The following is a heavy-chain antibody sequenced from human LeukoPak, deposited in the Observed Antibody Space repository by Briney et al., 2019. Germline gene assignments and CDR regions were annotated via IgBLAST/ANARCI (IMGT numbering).Heavy chain of an antibody. J-gene: IGHJ6*02. CDR3: ARGTAAAGTGDYYYYYGMDV. CDR1: GGSFSGYY. Sequence: PSETLSLTCAVYGGSFSGYYWSWIRQPPGKGLEWIGEINHSGSTNYNPSLKSRVTISVDTSKNQFSLKLSSVTAADTAVYYCARGTAAAGTGDYYYYYGMDVWGQGTTVTASS. D-gene: IGHD6-13*01. CDR2: INHSGST. V-gene: IGHV4-34*01.